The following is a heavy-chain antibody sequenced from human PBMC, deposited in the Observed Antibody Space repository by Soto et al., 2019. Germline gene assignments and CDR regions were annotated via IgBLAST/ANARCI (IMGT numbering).Heavy chain of an antibody. J-gene: IGHJ3*02. Sequence: GGSLRLSCAASGFTFSGSAMHWVRQASGKGLEWVGRIRSKANSYATAYAASVKGRFTISRDDSKNTAYLQMNSLKTEDTAVYYCTQTGYYDILTGYFLDGPGNDAFDIWGQGTMVTVSS. CDR3: TQTGYYDILTGYFLDGPGNDAFDI. D-gene: IGHD3-9*01. CDR2: IRSKANSYAT. V-gene: IGHV3-73*01. CDR1: GFTFSGSA.